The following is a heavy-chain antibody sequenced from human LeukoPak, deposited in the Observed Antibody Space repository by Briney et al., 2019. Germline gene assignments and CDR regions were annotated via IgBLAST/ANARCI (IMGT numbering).Heavy chain of an antibody. J-gene: IGHJ4*02. Sequence: SETLPLTCTVSGGSISSSSYYWGWIRQPPGKGLEWIGSIYYSGSTYYNPTLKSRVTISVDTSKNQFSLKLSSVTAADTAVYYCASPGATYFDYWGQGTLVTVSS. CDR1: GGSISSSSYY. CDR3: ASPGATYFDY. V-gene: IGHV4-39*01. CDR2: IYYSGST. D-gene: IGHD1-26*01.